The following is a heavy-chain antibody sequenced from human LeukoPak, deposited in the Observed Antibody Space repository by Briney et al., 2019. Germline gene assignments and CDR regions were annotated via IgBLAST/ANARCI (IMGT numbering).Heavy chain of an antibody. CDR1: GGSLSSYY. D-gene: IGHD2-21*02. CDR3: GRRQSPKGGDNYFDC. J-gene: IGHJ4*02. V-gene: IGHV4-59*08. CDR2: ICNSGSA. Sequence: SETLCLTCPVSGGSLSSYYWTSIPPTPGEGLGWIGGICNSGSANDNPSLETRATISADTSKNQFSLKLNSVTAADTAVFYCGRRQSPKGGDNYFDCWGQGTLVAVSS.